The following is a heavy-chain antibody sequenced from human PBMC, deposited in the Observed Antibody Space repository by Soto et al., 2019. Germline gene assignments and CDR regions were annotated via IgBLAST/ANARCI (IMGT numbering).Heavy chain of an antibody. CDR1: GFSLSTSGVG. CDR2: IYWDDDR. V-gene: IGHV2-5*02. CDR3: AHSPWTGTEAYFDY. Sequence: QITLKESTPTLVKPTQTLTLTCTFSGFSLSTSGVGVGWIRQPPGKALEWLALIYWDDDRRDSPSLKSRITVTKDTSKNQVVLTMTNIDPVDTATYYCAHSPWTGTEAYFDYWGQGTLVTVSS. D-gene: IGHD1-1*01. J-gene: IGHJ4*02.